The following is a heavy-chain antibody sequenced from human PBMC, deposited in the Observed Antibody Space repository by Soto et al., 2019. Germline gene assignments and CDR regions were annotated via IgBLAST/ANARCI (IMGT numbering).Heavy chain of an antibody. J-gene: IGHJ6*02. CDR2: ISYDGSNK. CDR1: GFTFSSYG. Sequence: QVQLVESGGGVVQPGRSLRLSCAASGFTFSSYGMHWVRQAPGKGLEWVAVISYDGSNKYYADSVKGRFTISRDNSTNTLYLQMNSLRAEDTAVYYCAKDRQRYFDWLSRYYGMDVWGQGTTVTVSS. CDR3: AKDRQRYFDWLSRYYGMDV. D-gene: IGHD3-9*01. V-gene: IGHV3-30*18.